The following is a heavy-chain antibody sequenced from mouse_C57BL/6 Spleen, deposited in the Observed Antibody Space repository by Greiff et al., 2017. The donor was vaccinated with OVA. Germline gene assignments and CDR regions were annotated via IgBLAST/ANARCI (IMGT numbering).Heavy chain of an antibody. D-gene: IGHD1-1*01. V-gene: IGHV1-82*01. J-gene: IGHJ4*01. CDR1: GYAFSSSW. CDR2: IYPGDGDT. CDR3: ARDRSTTKDYAMDY. Sequence: QVQLQQSGPELVKPGASVKISCKASGYAFSSSWMNWVKQRPGKGLEWIGRIYPGDGDTNYNGKFKGKATLTADKSSSTAYMQLSSLTSEDSAVYFCARDRSTTKDYAMDYWGQGTSVTVSA.